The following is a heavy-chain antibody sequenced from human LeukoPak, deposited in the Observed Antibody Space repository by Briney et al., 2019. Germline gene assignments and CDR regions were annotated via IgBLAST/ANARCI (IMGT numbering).Heavy chain of an antibody. V-gene: IGHV3-23*01. D-gene: IGHD2-21*02. CDR1: GFAFSSYA. Sequence: GGSLRLSCAASGFAFSSYAMSWVRQAPGKGLEWVSAISGSGGSTYYADSVKGRFTISRDNSKNTLYLQMNSLRAEDTAVYYCAKDRGGDCYACFDYWGQGTLVTVSS. J-gene: IGHJ4*02. CDR3: AKDRGGDCYACFDY. CDR2: ISGSGGST.